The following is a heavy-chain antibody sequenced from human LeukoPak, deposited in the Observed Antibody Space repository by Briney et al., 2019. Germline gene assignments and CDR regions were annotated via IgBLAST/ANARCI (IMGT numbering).Heavy chain of an antibody. J-gene: IGHJ4*02. CDR1: GGSISSGGYY. CDR3: AREATGYCSGGSCFFFAY. Sequence: KPSETLSLTCTVSGGSISSGGYYWSWIRQHPGKGLEWIGYIYYSGSTYYNPSLKSRVTISVDTSKNQFSLKLSSVTAADTAVYYCAREATGYCSGGSCFFFAYWGQGTLVTVSS. CDR2: IYYSGST. V-gene: IGHV4-31*03. D-gene: IGHD2-15*01.